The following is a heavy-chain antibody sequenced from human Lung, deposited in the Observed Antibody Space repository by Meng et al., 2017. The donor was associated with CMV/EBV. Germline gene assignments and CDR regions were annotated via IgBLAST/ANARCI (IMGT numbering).Heavy chain of an antibody. Sequence: NVSCKGSGYSFSTHWIGWVRQMPGKGLEWMGMMYPGATDTRYSPSFQGQVTMSADKTITTAYLQWRSLKASATAIYYCERLPRGHYVSDGVWSPQGGNYDFWGQGTRVTVSS. D-gene: IGHD3-16*01. CDR3: ERLPRGHYVSDGVWSPQGGNYDF. J-gene: IGHJ4*02. CDR2: MYPGATDT. CDR1: GYSFSTHW. V-gene: IGHV5-51*01.